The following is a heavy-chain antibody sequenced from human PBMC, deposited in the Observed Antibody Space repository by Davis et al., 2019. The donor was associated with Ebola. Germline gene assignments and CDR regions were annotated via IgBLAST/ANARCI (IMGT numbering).Heavy chain of an antibody. D-gene: IGHD3-22*01. Sequence: AASVKVSCKASGYTFTGYYMHWVRQAPGQGFEWMGWISAYNGNTNYAQKLQGRVTMTTDTSTSTAYMELRSLRSDDTAVYYCARDITMNNWFDPWGQGTLVTVSS. J-gene: IGHJ5*02. CDR3: ARDITMNNWFDP. CDR1: GYTFTGYY. CDR2: ISAYNGNT. V-gene: IGHV1-18*04.